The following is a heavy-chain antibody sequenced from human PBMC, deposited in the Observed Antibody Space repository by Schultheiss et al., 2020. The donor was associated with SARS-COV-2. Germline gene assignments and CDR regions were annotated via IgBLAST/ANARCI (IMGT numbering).Heavy chain of an antibody. Sequence: GGSLRLSCAASGFTFSSYSMNWVRQAPGKGLEWVSSISSSSSYIYYADSVKGRFTISRDNAKNSLYLQMNSLRAEDTAVYYCARNAVRRYPFDYWGQGTLVTVSS. CDR1: GFTFSSYS. J-gene: IGHJ4*02. CDR2: ISSSSSYI. D-gene: IGHD1-1*01. CDR3: ARNAVRRYPFDY. V-gene: IGHV3-21*01.